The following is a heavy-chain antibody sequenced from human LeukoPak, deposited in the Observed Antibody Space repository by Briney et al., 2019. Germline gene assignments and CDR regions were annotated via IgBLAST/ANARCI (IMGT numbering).Heavy chain of an antibody. CDR1: GFTFSSHE. Sequence: PGGSLRLSCAASGFTFSSHEVNWVRQAPGKGLEWVSYISSSGSTIYYADSVKGRFTFSRDNAKDSMYLQMNSLRAEDTAVYYCVRRFDYWGQGTLVTVSS. V-gene: IGHV3-48*03. CDR3: VRRFDY. J-gene: IGHJ4*02. D-gene: IGHD3-10*01. CDR2: ISSSGSTI.